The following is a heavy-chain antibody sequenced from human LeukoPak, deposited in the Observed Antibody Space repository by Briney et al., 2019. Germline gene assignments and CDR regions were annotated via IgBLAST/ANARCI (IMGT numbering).Heavy chain of an antibody. V-gene: IGHV1-2*02. CDR3: ARSAGIVEPTDY. CDR2: INPNNGGT. CDR1: GYTFTGYY. J-gene: IGHJ4*02. D-gene: IGHD1-26*01. Sequence: ASVKVSCKASGYTFTGYYIHWVRQAPGQGLEWMGWINPNNGGTNSAQKFQGRVTLTRDTSITTAYMELSRLRSDDTAVYYRARSAGIVEPTDYWGQGTLVTVSS.